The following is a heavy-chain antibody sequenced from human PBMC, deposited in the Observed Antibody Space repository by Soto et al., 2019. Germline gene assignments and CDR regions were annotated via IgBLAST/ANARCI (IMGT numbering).Heavy chain of an antibody. D-gene: IGHD3-3*01. Sequence: GALRLSCAASGFTFSSYSMNWVRQAPGKGLEWVSSISSSSSYIYYADSVKGRFTISRDNAKNSLYLQMNSLRAEDTAVYYCARDLTYRHNYDFWRGYHYYGMDVWGQGTTVTVSS. V-gene: IGHV3-21*01. J-gene: IGHJ6*02. CDR1: GFTFSSYS. CDR3: ARDLTYRHNYDFWRGYHYYGMDV. CDR2: ISSSSSYI.